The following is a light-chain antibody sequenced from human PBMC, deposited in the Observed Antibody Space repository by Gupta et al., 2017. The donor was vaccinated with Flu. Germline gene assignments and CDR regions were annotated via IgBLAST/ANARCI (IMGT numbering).Light chain of an antibody. J-gene: IGKJ2*03. CDR3: QQMNSYWYS. V-gene: IGKV1-5*03. CDR1: QGIRNW. Sequence: PSSLYAPIGDRVTITSRASQGIRNWLAWHQQKPGQTPNLLIYQVSNLHSGVPSRFSGGGSATEFTLTITILHPDDSANYCCQQMNSYWYSFGQGTKLEIK. CDR2: QVS.